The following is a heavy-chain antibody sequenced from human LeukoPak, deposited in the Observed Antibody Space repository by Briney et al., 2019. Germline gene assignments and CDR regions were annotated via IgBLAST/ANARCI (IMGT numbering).Heavy chain of an antibody. CDR3: ASQTGTLYYYGSGSYRFDY. CDR1: GGSISSSSYY. CDR2: IYYSGST. J-gene: IGHJ4*02. Sequence: PSETLSLTCTVSGGSISSSSYYWGWIRQPPGKGLEWIGSIYYSGSTYYNPSLKSRVTISVDTSKNQFSLKLSSVTAADTAVYYCASQTGTLYYYGSGSYRFDYRGQGTLVTVSS. D-gene: IGHD3-10*01. V-gene: IGHV4-39*01.